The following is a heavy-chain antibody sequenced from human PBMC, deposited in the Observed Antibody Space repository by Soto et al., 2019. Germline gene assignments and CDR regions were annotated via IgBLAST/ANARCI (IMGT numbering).Heavy chain of an antibody. CDR3: ARERSYYDSSGYYYKVLYNWFDP. CDR1: GYTFTSYG. J-gene: IGHJ5*02. Sequence: ASVKVSCKASGYTFTSYGISWVRQAPGQGLEWMGWISAYNGNTNYAQKLQGRVTMTTDTSTSTAYMELRSLRSDDTAVYYCARERSYYDSSGYYYKVLYNWFDPWAREPWSPSPQ. D-gene: IGHD3-22*01. V-gene: IGHV1-18*04. CDR2: ISAYNGNT.